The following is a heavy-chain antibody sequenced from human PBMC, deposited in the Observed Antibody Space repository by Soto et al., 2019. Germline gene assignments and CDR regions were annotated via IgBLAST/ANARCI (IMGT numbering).Heavy chain of an antibody. CDR3: ARDQACSGGSCYSRGYYYYMDV. J-gene: IGHJ6*03. Sequence: ASVKVSCKASGYTFTSYAMHWVRQAPGQRLEWMGWINAGNGNTKYSQKFQGRVTITRDTSASTAYMELSSLRSEDTAVYYCARDQACSGGSCYSRGYYYYMDVWGKGTTVTVSS. D-gene: IGHD2-15*01. V-gene: IGHV1-3*01. CDR2: INAGNGNT. CDR1: GYTFTSYA.